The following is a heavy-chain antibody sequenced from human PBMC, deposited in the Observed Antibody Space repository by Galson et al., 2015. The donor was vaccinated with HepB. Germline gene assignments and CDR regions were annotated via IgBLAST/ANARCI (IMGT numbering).Heavy chain of an antibody. V-gene: IGHV3-49*03. CDR3: TRSVIDTLDCTNGVCYTGDWYFDL. Sequence: SLRLSCAASGFTFGDYAMGWFRQAPGKGLEWVGFIRSKAYGGTTEYAASVKGRFTISRVDSKSIAYLQMNSLKTEDTAVYYRTRSVIDTLDCTNGVCYTGDWYFDLWGRGTLVTVSS. D-gene: IGHD2-8*01. CDR1: GFTFGDYA. J-gene: IGHJ2*01. CDR2: IRSKAYGGTT.